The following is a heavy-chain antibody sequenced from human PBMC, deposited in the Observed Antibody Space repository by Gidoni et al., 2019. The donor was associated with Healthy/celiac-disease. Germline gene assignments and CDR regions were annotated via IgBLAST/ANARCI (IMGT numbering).Heavy chain of an antibody. CDR2: IIPIFGTA. Sequence: QVQLVQSGAEVKKPGSSVQVSCKASGGTFSSYAISWVRQAPGQGLVWRGGIIPIFGTANYAQKFQGRVTITADESTSTAYMELSSLRSEDTAVYYCAREIAARIGAFDIWGQGTMVTVSS. V-gene: IGHV1-69*12. D-gene: IGHD6-6*01. CDR1: GGTFSSYA. J-gene: IGHJ3*02. CDR3: AREIAARIGAFDI.